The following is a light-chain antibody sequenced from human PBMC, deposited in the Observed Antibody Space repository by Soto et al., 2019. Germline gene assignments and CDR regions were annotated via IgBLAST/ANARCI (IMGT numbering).Light chain of an antibody. CDR1: QSVLYSSNNKNY. CDR2: WAS. Sequence: DIVMTQSPDSLAVSLGERDTINCKSSQSVLYSSNNKNYLAWYQQKPGQPPKLLIYWASTRESGVPDRFSGSGSGTDFTLTTSSLQAEDVAVYFWHQYYSTPQTFGQGTKVEIK. CDR3: HQYYSTPQT. V-gene: IGKV4-1*01. J-gene: IGKJ1*01.